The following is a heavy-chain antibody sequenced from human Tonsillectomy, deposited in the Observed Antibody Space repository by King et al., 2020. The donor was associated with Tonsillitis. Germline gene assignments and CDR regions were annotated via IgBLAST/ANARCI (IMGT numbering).Heavy chain of an antibody. CDR3: ASTGIVGAFDGFDI. Sequence: QLQESGPGLVRPSETLSLTCNVSGGSISRSSYYWGWIRQPPGQGLEWIASIYYTGSSHYNPSLKSRVTISVDTSKNQFSLKLGSVTAADTAVYYCASTGIVGAFDGFDIWGQGTILTVS. J-gene: IGHJ3*02. CDR1: GGSISRSSYY. V-gene: IGHV4-39*01. CDR2: IYYTGSS. D-gene: IGHD1-26*01.